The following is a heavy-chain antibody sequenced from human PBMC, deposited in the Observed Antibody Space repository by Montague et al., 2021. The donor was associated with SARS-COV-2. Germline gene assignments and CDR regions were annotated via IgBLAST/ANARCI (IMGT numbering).Heavy chain of an antibody. CDR1: GVSINNNNYY. CDR3: ARHLFSFSDSGTLGYFDY. D-gene: IGHD3-10*01. V-gene: IGHV4-39*01. J-gene: IGHJ4*01. CDR2: IYYSGST. Sequence: SETLSLTCDVSGVSINNNNYYWGWLRQPPGKGLEWIGTIYYSGSTYYNPSLKSRVTISVDTSKNQFSLRVRSVTAADTAVYYCARHLFSFSDSGTLGYFDYWGHGTLVAVSS.